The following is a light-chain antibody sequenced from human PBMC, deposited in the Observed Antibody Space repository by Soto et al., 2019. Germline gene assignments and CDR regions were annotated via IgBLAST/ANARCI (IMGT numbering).Light chain of an antibody. Sequence: DIVMTQSPATLSVSPGERATISCRASQSVNFNLAWYQQKPGKAPRLLIYGASTRASGIPARFSGGGSGTEFTLSISSLQSEDFALYYCQQYYDWPITFGGGTKVESK. V-gene: IGKV3-15*01. CDR1: QSVNFN. CDR3: QQYYDWPIT. J-gene: IGKJ4*02. CDR2: GAS.